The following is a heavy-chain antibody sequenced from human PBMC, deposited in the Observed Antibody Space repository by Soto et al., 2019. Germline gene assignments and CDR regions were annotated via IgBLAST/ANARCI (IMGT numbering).Heavy chain of an antibody. Sequence: EVQLVESGGGLVQPGGSLRLSCAASGFTFSSYSMNWVRQAPGKGLEWVSYISSSSSTIYYADSVKGRFTISRDNAKNSLYLQMNSLRAEDTAVYYWAREPTLWNYGTTDYWGQGTLVTVSS. CDR3: AREPTLWNYGTTDY. CDR1: GFTFSSYS. D-gene: IGHD1-7*01. J-gene: IGHJ4*02. V-gene: IGHV3-48*01. CDR2: ISSSSSTI.